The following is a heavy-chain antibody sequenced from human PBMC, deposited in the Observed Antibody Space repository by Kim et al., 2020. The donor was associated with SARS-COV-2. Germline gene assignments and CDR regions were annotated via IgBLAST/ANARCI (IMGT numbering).Heavy chain of an antibody. CDR3: ARGGSPGIYYYYYGMDV. D-gene: IGHD2-15*01. V-gene: IGHV1-69*13. Sequence: SVKVSCKASGGTFSSYAISWVRQAPGQGLEWMGGIIPIFGTANYAQKFQGRVTITADESTSTAYMELSSLRSEDTAVYYCARGGSPGIYYYYYGMDVWGQGTTVTVSS. CDR1: GGTFSSYA. CDR2: IIPIFGTA. J-gene: IGHJ6*02.